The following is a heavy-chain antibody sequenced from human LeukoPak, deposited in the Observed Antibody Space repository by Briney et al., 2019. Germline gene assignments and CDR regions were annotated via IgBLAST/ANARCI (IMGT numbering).Heavy chain of an antibody. CDR1: GFTFSDYA. V-gene: IGHV3-23*01. J-gene: IGHJ4*02. Sequence: GGSLRLSCAASGFTFSDYAMSWVRQAPEKGLEWVSTISHVGGTYYADSVRGRFTISRDNSKNTLYLQMNSLRAEDTAVYYCARDPSNSGGWHPFLDYWGQGTLVTVSS. D-gene: IGHD6-19*01. CDR3: ARDPSNSGGWHPFLDY. CDR2: ISHVGGT.